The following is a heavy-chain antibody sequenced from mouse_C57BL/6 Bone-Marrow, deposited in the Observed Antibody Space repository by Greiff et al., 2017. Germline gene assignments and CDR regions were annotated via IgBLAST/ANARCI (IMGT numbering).Heavy chain of an antibody. CDR2: ISSGGSYT. V-gene: IGHV5-6*01. Sequence: EVQLQEPGGDLVKPGGSLKLSCAASGFTFSSYGMPWVRQTPDKRLEWVATISSGGSYTYYPDSVKGRFTISRDNAKNTLYLQMSSLKSEDTAMYYCAGHGDGYCHDAMDYWGQGTSVTVTS. D-gene: IGHD2-3*01. CDR1: GFTFSSYG. CDR3: AGHGDGYCHDAMDY. J-gene: IGHJ4*01.